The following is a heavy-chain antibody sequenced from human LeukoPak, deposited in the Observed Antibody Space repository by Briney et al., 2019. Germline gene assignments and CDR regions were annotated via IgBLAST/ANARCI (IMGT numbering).Heavy chain of an antibody. V-gene: IGHV3-15*01. J-gene: IGHJ4*02. Sequence: GGSLRLSCAASGFTFSSYAMTWVRQAPGKGLEWVGRIKSKRRGGTTDYAAPVIGRFTISRDDSKNTLYLQMNDLKTDDTAVYYCTGSSYATNDWWGQGTRVTVSS. D-gene: IGHD2-15*01. CDR2: IKSKRRGGTT. CDR1: GFTFSSYA. CDR3: TGSSYATNDW.